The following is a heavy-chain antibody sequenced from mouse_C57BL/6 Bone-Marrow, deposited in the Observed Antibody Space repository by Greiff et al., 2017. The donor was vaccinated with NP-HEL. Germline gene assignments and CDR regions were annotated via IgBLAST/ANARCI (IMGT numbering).Heavy chain of an antibody. CDR3: ARDRTVVAHWYFDV. V-gene: IGHV5-16*01. CDR2: INYDGSST. CDR1: GFTFSDYY. Sequence: EVNLVESEGGLVQPGSSMKLSCTASGFTFSDYYMAWVRQVPEKGLEWVANINYDGSSTYYLDSLKSRFIISRDNAKNILYLQMSSLKSEDTATYYCARDRTVVAHWYFDVWGTGTTVTVSS. D-gene: IGHD1-1*01. J-gene: IGHJ1*03.